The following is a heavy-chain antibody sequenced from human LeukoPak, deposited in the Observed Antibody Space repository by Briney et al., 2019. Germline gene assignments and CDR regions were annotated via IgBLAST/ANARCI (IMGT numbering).Heavy chain of an antibody. D-gene: IGHD6-19*01. V-gene: IGHV4-39*07. CDR3: ARVRLDTINWFDP. CDR1: GGSISSSSNY. CDR2: IYYSGST. J-gene: IGHJ5*02. Sequence: SETLSLTCTVSGGSISSSSNYWGWIRQPPGKGLEWIGSIYYSGSTYYNPSLKSRVTISVDTSKNQFSLKLSSVTAADTAVYYCARVRLDTINWFDPWGQGTLVTVSS.